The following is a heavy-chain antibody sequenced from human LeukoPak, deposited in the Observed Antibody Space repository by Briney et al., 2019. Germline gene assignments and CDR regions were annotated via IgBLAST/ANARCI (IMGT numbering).Heavy chain of an antibody. V-gene: IGHV3-7*01. J-gene: IGHJ4*02. Sequence: GGSLRLSCAASVFTFSSYWMSWVRQAPGKGLEWVSNIKQHGSEKYYVDSVKGRFTISRDNAKNSLYLQMNSLRAEDTAVYYCARYSYGYTFDYWGQGALVTVSS. CDR3: ARYSYGYTFDY. CDR1: VFTFSSYW. CDR2: IKQHGSEK. D-gene: IGHD5-18*01.